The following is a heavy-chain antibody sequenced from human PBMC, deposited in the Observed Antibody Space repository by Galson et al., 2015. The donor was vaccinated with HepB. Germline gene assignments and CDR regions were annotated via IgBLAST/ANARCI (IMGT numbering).Heavy chain of an antibody. V-gene: IGHV5-51*01. CDR3: ARPNHYGSGTYWDRIDP. Sequence: QSGAEVKKPGESLKISCKVSGYIFTSNWIGWVRQMPGKGLEWMGIIDPGDSDIRYSPSFEGQVTVSADKSTATTYLQWSSLKASDTAMYYCARPNHYGSGTYWDRIDPWGQGTLVTVSS. D-gene: IGHD3-10*01. J-gene: IGHJ5*02. CDR1: GYIFTSNW. CDR2: IDPGDSDI.